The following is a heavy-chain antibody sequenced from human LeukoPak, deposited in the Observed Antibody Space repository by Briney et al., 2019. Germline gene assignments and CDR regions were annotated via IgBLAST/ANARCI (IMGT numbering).Heavy chain of an antibody. CDR2: IIPIFGTA. Sequence: SVKVSCKASGGTFSSYAISWVRQAPGQGLEWMGGIIPIFGTANYAQKFQGRVTITTDESTSTAYMELSSMRSEDTAVYYCATRITDSGSSHIDYWGQGTLVTVSS. CDR1: GGTFSSYA. J-gene: IGHJ4*02. V-gene: IGHV1-69*05. D-gene: IGHD1-26*01. CDR3: ATRITDSGSSHIDY.